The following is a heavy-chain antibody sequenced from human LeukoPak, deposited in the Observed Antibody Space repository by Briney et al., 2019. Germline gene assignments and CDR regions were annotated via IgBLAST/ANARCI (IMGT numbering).Heavy chain of an antibody. Sequence: VGSLRLSSAASGFTFSNYAMSWVRQAPGKGLEWVSVISGSGGTTYYADSVKGRFTISRDNSKNMLFLQMNSLRAEDTALYYCAKLTSLYFFDYWGQGTLVTVSS. V-gene: IGHV3-23*01. CDR1: GFTFSNYA. CDR3: AKLTSLYFFDY. CDR2: ISGSGGTT. J-gene: IGHJ4*02.